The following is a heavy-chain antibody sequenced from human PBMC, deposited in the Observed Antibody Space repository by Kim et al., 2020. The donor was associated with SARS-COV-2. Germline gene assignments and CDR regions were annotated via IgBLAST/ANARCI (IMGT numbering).Heavy chain of an antibody. Sequence: ASVKVSCQTSGYPFSNYAITWVRQAPGQGLEWMGWISTFNNNTNYAHELQGRVTMTTDTSTGTVYMEVRSLRSDDTAVYYCARLGRMTPVTPSDYYYYYGMDVWGLGTTVTVSS. CDR2: ISTFNNNT. CDR3: ARLGRMTPVTPSDYYYYYGMDV. D-gene: IGHD4-17*01. V-gene: IGHV1-18*01. J-gene: IGHJ6*02. CDR1: GYPFSNYA.